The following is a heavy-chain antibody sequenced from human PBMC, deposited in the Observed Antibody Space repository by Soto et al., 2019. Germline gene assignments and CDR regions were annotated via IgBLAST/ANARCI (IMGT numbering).Heavy chain of an antibody. D-gene: IGHD3-10*01. V-gene: IGHV3-23*01. CDR3: AKPRGGIMVGGMDV. CDR1: GFTFSSYA. CDR2: ISGSGGST. J-gene: IGHJ6*02. Sequence: EVQLLESGGGLVQPGGSLRLSCAASGFTFSSYAMSWVRQAPGKGLEWVSAISGSGGSTYYADSVKGRFTISRDNSKNTLYLQMNSLRAEDTAVYYCAKPRGGIMVGGMDVWGQGTTVTVS.